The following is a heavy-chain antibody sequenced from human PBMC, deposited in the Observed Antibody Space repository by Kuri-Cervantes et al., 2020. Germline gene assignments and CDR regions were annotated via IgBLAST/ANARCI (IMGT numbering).Heavy chain of an antibody. CDR1: GYTFTSYD. CDR3: ASTSQSRAY. Sequence: SVKISCKASGYTFTSYDINWVRQAPGQGLEWMGGIIPIFGTANYAQKFQGRVTITADESTSTAYMELSSLRSEDTAVYYCASTSQSRAYWGQGTLVTVSS. V-gene: IGHV1-69*13. J-gene: IGHJ4*02. CDR2: IIPIFGTA. D-gene: IGHD2-2*01.